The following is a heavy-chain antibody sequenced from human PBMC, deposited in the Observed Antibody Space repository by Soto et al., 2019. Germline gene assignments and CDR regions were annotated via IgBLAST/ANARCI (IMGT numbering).Heavy chain of an antibody. Sequence: EVQLLESGGGLVQPGGSLRLSCAASGFTFSSYAMSWVRQAPGKGLEWVSAISGSGGSTYYADSVKGRFTISRDNSKNTLYLQMNSLRAEDTAVYYCAKEERGTSCRFCYYYYMDVWGKGTTVTVSS. J-gene: IGHJ6*03. CDR1: GFTFSSYA. CDR3: AKEERGTSCRFCYYYYMDV. V-gene: IGHV3-23*01. CDR2: ISGSGGST. D-gene: IGHD2-2*01.